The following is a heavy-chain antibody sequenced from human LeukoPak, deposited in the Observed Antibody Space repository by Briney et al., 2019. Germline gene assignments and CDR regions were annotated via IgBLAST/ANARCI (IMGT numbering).Heavy chain of an antibody. J-gene: IGHJ4*02. CDR1: GLTFRDAW. CDR3: TTDVKGWTRGN. CDR2: IQSKVDGGTS. Sequence: GGSLRLSCAVSGLTFRDAWMNWVRQAPGKGLEWVGRIQSKVDGGTSEYAEPVTGRFTISRDDSEDTLYLDMNSLTTEDTAMYYCTTDVKGWTRGNWGQGTLVTVSS. D-gene: IGHD2-15*01. V-gene: IGHV3-15*01.